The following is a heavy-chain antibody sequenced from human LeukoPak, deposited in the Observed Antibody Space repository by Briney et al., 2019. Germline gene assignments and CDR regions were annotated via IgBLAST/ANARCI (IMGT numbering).Heavy chain of an antibody. CDR2: ISSSGSTI. V-gene: IGHV3-48*03. D-gene: IGHD3-9*01. Sequence: GGSLRLSCAASGFTFSSYEMNWARQAPGKGLEWVSYISSSGSTIYYADSVKGRFTISRDNAKNSLYLQMNSLRAEDTAVYYCAREDRYLDWLPIDYWGQGTLVTVSS. CDR3: AREDRYLDWLPIDY. CDR1: GFTFSSYE. J-gene: IGHJ4*02.